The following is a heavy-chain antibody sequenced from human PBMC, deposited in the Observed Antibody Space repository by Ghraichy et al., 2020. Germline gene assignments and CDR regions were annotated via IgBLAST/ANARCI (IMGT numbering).Heavy chain of an antibody. J-gene: IGHJ4*02. V-gene: IGHV1-46*01. Sequence: ASVKVSCKASGYTFTSYYMHWVRQAPEQGLEWMGIINPSSGSTNYAQKFQGRVTMPRDTSTSKVYMEMGSLRSEATAVYYWARGDRIAAALIDYWGQGTLVTVSS. D-gene: IGHD6-13*01. CDR3: ARGDRIAAALIDY. CDR1: GYTFTSYY. CDR2: INPSSGST.